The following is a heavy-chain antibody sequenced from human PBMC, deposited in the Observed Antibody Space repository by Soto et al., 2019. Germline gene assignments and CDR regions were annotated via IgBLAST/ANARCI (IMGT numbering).Heavy chain of an antibody. CDR2: IIPVLALP. CDR1: GDTFISYT. Sequence: QVQLVQSGAEVRKPGSSVKVSCKASGDTFISYTISWVRQAPGQGLEWMGRIIPVLALPNDAQKFQGRVTMTADKSTNTAYMELSSLRSEDPAIYYCARDDYYGSGSFDYWGQGPLVTVSS. CDR3: ARDDYYGSGSFDY. D-gene: IGHD3-10*01. V-gene: IGHV1-69*08. J-gene: IGHJ4*02.